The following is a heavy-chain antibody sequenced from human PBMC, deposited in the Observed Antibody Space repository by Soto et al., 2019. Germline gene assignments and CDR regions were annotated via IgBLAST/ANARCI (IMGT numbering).Heavy chain of an antibody. J-gene: IGHJ6*03. CDR1: GGSISSYY. V-gene: IGHV4-59*01. CDR3: ARGEGYAHTPIYYYYYYMEV. D-gene: IGHD3-16*01. Sequence: SETLSLTCTVSGGSISSYYWSWIRQPPGKGLEWIGYIYYSGSTNYNPSLKSRVTISVDTSKNQFSLKLSSVTAADTAVYYCARGEGYAHTPIYYYYYYMEVWGKGTTVTVSS. CDR2: IYYSGST.